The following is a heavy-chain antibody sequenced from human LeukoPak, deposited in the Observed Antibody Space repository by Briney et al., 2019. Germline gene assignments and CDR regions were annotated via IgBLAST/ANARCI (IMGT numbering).Heavy chain of an antibody. V-gene: IGHV4-59*01. CDR3: ARASRGSTVTEFDY. J-gene: IGHJ4*02. CDR2: IYYSGST. Sequence: PSETLSLTCSVSGDSISSYYWSWIRQPPGKGLEWIGYIYYSGSTNYNPSLKSRVTISVDTSKNQFSLKLSSVTAADTAVYYCARASRGSTVTEFDYWGQGTLVTVSS. CDR1: GDSISSYY. D-gene: IGHD4-11*01.